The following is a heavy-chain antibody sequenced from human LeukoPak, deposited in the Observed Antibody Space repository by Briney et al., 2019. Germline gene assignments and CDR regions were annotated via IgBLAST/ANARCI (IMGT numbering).Heavy chain of an antibody. V-gene: IGHV4-59*08. CDR2: IYYSGST. J-gene: IGHJ4*02. D-gene: IGHD1-26*01. Sequence: ASETLSLTCTVSGGSISSYYWSWIRQPPGKGLEWIGYIYYSGSTNYNPSLKSRVTISVDTSKNQISLNLSSVTAADTAFYYCARVTVGANTPLDYWGQGTLVAVSS. CDR1: GGSISSYY. CDR3: ARVTVGANTPLDY.